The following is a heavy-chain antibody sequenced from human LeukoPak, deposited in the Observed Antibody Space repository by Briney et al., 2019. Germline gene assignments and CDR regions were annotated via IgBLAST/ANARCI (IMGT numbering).Heavy chain of an antibody. CDR1: GYTFTSYG. V-gene: IGHV1-18*01. CDR3: ARDFDYCSPSAFDI. CDR2: ISAYNGNT. Sequence: ASVKVSCKASGYTFTSYGISWVRQAPGQGLEGMGWISAYNGNTNYAQKLQGRGTMTTDTSTSTAYMELRSLRSDDTAVYYCARDFDYCSPSAFDIWGQGTMVTVSS. J-gene: IGHJ3*02. D-gene: IGHD3-10*01.